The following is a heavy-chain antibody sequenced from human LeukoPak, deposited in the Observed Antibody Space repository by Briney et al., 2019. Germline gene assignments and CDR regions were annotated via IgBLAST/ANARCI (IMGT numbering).Heavy chain of an antibody. CDR3: ARGWQWLPAAYYFDY. CDR1: GFTLNTYT. V-gene: IGHV3-20*04. CDR2: INWNGGST. Sequence: GGSLRLSCAASGFTLNTYTMYWVRQAPGKGLEWVSGINWNGGSTGYADSVKGRFTISRDNAKNSLYLQMKSLRAEGTALYYCARGWQWLPAAYYFDYWGQGALVTVSS. J-gene: IGHJ4*02. D-gene: IGHD6-19*01.